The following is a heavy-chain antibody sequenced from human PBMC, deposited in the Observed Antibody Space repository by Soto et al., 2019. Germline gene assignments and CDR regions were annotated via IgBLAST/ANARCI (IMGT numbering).Heavy chain of an antibody. Sequence: QVQLQEWGPGLVKPSETLSVTCTVSGGSMSSYYWSWIRQPPGKGLEWIGYIYYSGSTNYNPSLKRRVPISVDTSKNQFSLKLSSVTAADTAVYYCARGGGIAAAGDAFDIWGQGTMVTVSS. CDR3: ARGGGIAAAGDAFDI. CDR2: IYYSGST. CDR1: GGSMSSYY. V-gene: IGHV4-59*01. D-gene: IGHD6-13*01. J-gene: IGHJ3*02.